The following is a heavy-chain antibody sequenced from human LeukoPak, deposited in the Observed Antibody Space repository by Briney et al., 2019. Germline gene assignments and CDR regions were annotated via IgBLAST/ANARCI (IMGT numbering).Heavy chain of an antibody. J-gene: IGHJ4*02. CDR1: GYTLTELY. V-gene: IGHV1-24*01. D-gene: IGHD3-22*01. CDR3: ATANSLTRDSSGYYPYG. Sequence: ASVQVSCEVSGYTLTELYTHWVRQAPGKWLEWMGGFDPEGGEIVHAQNFQGRFTMTEDTSTDTAYMELSSLRPEDPAIYYRATANSLTRDSSGYYPYGWGQGTLVTASS. CDR2: FDPEGGEI.